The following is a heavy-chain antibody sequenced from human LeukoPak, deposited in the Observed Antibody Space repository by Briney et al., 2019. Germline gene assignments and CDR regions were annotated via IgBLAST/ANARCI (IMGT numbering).Heavy chain of an antibody. J-gene: IGHJ4*02. D-gene: IGHD2-2*01. Sequence: GGSLRLSCAASGFTFSSYAMHWVRQAPGKGLEWVAVISYDGSNKYYADSVKGRFTISRDNSKNTLYLQMNSLRAEDTAVYYCAKDLNTISPPGWGQGTLVTVSS. V-gene: IGHV3-30-3*01. CDR2: ISYDGSNK. CDR3: AKDLNTISPPG. CDR1: GFTFSSYA.